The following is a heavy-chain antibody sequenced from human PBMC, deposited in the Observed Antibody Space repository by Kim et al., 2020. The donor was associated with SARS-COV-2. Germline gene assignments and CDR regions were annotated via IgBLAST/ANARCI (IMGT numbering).Heavy chain of an antibody. CDR3: ITMIVVDP. Sequence: GGSLRLSCAASGFTFSSYGMHWVRQAPGKGLEWVAVISYDGSNKYYADSVKGRFTISRDNSKNTLYLQMNSLRAEDTAVYYCITMIVVDPQGQGTLVTVSS. CDR1: GFTFSSYG. D-gene: IGHD3-22*01. J-gene: IGHJ5*02. V-gene: IGHV3-33*05. CDR2: ISYDGSNK.